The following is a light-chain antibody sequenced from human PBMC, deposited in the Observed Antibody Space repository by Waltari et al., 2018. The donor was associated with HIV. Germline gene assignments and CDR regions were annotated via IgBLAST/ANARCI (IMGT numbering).Light chain of an antibody. J-gene: IGLJ3*02. CDR2: RSN. V-gene: IGLV1-47*01. CDR3: ATWDDSLSGPV. Sequence: QSVLTQPPSASGTPGQRVAISCSGCSSNIGSHYVYWYQQLPGTAPKVLIYRSNQRPSGVPDRFSGSKSGTSASLAISALRSEDEADYYCATWDDSLSGPVFGGGTKLTVL. CDR1: SSNIGSHY.